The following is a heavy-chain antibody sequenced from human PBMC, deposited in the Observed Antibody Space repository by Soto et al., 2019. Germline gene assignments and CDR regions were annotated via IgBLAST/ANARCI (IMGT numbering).Heavy chain of an antibody. D-gene: IGHD3-10*01. Sequence: SQTLSLTCAISGDSVSSNSAALNLIMQSPSRGLEWLGRTYYRSKWYNDYAVSVKSRITINPDTSKNQFSLQLNSVTPEDTAVYYCARDPDYGSGRGYYYYGMDVWGQGTTVTVSS. CDR1: GDSVSSNSAA. V-gene: IGHV6-1*01. CDR2: TYYRSKWYN. CDR3: ARDPDYGSGRGYYYYGMDV. J-gene: IGHJ6*02.